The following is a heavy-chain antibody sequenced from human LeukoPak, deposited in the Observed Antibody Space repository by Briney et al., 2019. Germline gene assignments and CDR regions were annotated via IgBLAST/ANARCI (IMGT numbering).Heavy chain of an antibody. D-gene: IGHD3-3*01. J-gene: IGHJ3*02. Sequence: SETLSLTCTVPGGSISSYYWSWIRQPPGKALQCIEYIYTSGSTNYNPSLKSRVTISVDTSKNQFSVKLSSVTPADTAVYYCARHITIFGVLIVAFDIWGQGTMVTVSS. CDR3: ARHITIFGVLIVAFDI. V-gene: IGHV4-4*09. CDR2: IYTSGST. CDR1: GGSISSYY.